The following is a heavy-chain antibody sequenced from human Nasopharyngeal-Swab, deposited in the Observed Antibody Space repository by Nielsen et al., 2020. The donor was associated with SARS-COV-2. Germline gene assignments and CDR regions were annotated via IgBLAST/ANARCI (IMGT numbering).Heavy chain of an antibody. V-gene: IGHV3-23*01. CDR1: RFTFSSYA. CDR2: ISGSGGST. CDR3: AKGGLWSSSSHYYGMDV. J-gene: IGHJ6*02. Sequence: GRSLRLSWAASRFTFSSYAMSWVRQAPGKGLEWVSAISGSGGSTYYADSVKGRFTISRDNSKNTLYLQMNSLRAEDTAVYYCAKGGLWSSSSHYYGMDVWGQGTTVTVSS. D-gene: IGHD6-13*01.